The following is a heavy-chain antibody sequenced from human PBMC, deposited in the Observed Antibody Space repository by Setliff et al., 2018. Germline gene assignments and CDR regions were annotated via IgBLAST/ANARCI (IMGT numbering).Heavy chain of an antibody. D-gene: IGHD6-13*01. CDR1: GFTFSGSA. Sequence: GGSLRLSCAVSGFTFSGSAVHWVRQAPGKGLEWVSYISSSSSTIYYADSVKGRFTISRDNAKNSLYLQMNSLKTEDTAVYYCTRLTTEGIAAAFWVFWGQGTLVTVSS. CDR2: ISSSSSTI. V-gene: IGHV3-48*04. J-gene: IGHJ4*02. CDR3: TRLTTEGIAAAFWVF.